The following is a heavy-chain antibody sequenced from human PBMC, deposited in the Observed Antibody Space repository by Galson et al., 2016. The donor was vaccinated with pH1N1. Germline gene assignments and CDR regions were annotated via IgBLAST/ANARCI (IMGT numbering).Heavy chain of an antibody. J-gene: IGHJ4*02. CDR1: GYSFSSHW. D-gene: IGHD6-19*01. CDR2: IYPGDSDT. CDR3: ARRSAVAGVDY. Sequence: QSGAEVKKPGESLKISCQGSGYSFSSHWIGWVHQMPGKGLEWMGIIYPGDSDTKYNPSFQGQVTFSADKSINTAYLQWSSLKASDTAMYFCARRSAVAGVDYWGQGTLVTVSS. V-gene: IGHV5-51*07.